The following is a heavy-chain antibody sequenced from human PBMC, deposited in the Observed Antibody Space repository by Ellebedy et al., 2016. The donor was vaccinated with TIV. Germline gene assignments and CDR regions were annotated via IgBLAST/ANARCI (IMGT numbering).Heavy chain of an antibody. CDR3: AGGWAVDGTWAFDY. CDR2: IIPIFGTP. D-gene: IGHD6-19*01. V-gene: IGHV1-69*06. Sequence: AASVQVSCKAAGGTFSSYVFSWARQAPGQGLEWMGGIIPIFGTPTYVQTFQGRVVITADKSTNTAYMELSSLTYEDTAMYYCAGGWAVDGTWAFDYWGQGTLVTVSS. CDR1: GGTFSSYV. J-gene: IGHJ4*02.